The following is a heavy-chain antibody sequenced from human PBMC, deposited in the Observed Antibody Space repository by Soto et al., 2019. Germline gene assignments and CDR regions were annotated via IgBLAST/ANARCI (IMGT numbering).Heavy chain of an antibody. D-gene: IGHD5-18*01. V-gene: IGHV4-30-4*01. CDR3: ARDPRGYSYGYEDQTYYGMDV. CDR1: GGSISSGDYY. Sequence: PSETLSLTCTVSGGSISSGDYYWSWIRQPPGKGLEWIGYIYYSGITYYNPSLKSRVTISVDTSKNQFSLKLSSVTAADTAVYYCARDPRGYSYGYEDQTYYGMDVWGQGTTVTVSS. J-gene: IGHJ6*02. CDR2: IYYSGIT.